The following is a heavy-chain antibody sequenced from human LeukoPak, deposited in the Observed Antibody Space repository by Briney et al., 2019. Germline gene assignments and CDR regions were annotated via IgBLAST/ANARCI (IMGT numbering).Heavy chain of an antibody. J-gene: IGHJ6*02. V-gene: IGHV3-9*01. CDR3: AKDMWSQFIVVVPAATYYYYGMDV. D-gene: IGHD2-2*01. Sequence: GGSLRLSCAASGFTFDDYAMHWVRQAPGKGLEWVSGISWNSGSIGYADSVKGRFTISRDNAKNSLYLQMNSLRAEDTALYYCAKDMWSQFIVVVPAATYYYYGMDVWGQGTTVTVSS. CDR1: GFTFDDYA. CDR2: ISWNSGSI.